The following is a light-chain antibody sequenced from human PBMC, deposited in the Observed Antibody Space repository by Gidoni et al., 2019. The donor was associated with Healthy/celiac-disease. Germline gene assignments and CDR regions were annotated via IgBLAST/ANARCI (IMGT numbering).Light chain of an antibody. CDR1: QSISSY. CDR2: AAS. Sequence: DIQMTQSPSPLSASVGDRVTITCRASQSISSYLNWYQQKPGKAPKLLMYAASSFQGGVPSRCRGGGCGTDFTLTISSLQPEEVATDYCQQSYSTPQLTFGGGTKVEIK. V-gene: IGKV1-39*01. J-gene: IGKJ4*01. CDR3: QQSYSTPQLT.